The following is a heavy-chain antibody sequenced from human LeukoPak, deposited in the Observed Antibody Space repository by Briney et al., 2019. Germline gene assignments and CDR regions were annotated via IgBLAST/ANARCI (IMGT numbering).Heavy chain of an antibody. CDR3: ARAGGSTVSHSDY. CDR1: GGSFSGYY. J-gene: IGHJ4*02. Sequence: ETLSLTCAVYGGSFSGYYWSWIRQAPGKGLEWVSSISSSTSYIYYADSVKGRFTISKDNAKNSLYLQMNSLRAEDTAVYYCARAGGSTVSHSDYWGQGTLVTVSS. D-gene: IGHD4-17*01. V-gene: IGHV3-21*01. CDR2: ISSSTSYI.